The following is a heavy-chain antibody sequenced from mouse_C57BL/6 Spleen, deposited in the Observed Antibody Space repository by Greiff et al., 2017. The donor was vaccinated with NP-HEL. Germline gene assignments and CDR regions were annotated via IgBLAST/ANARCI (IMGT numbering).Heavy chain of an antibody. CDR3: ARQKEYDGPFDY. V-gene: IGHV5-6*01. D-gene: IGHD2-14*01. CDR2: ISSGGSYT. Sequence: VQGVESGGDLVKPGGSLKLSCAASGFTFSSYGMSWVRQTPDKRLEWVATISSGGSYTYYPDSVKGRFTISRDNAKNTLYLQMSSLKSEDTAMYYCARQKEYDGPFDYWGQGTTLTVSS. CDR1: GFTFSSYG. J-gene: IGHJ2*01.